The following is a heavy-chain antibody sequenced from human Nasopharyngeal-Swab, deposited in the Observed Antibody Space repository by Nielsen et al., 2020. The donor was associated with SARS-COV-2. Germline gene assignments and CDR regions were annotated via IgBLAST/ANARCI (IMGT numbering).Heavy chain of an antibody. CDR2: ISSNSRYI. V-gene: IGHV3-21*01. D-gene: IGHD5-18*01. Sequence: GGSLRLSCAASGFTFSSYSMNWVRQAPGKGLEWVSSISSNSRYIYYADSVKGRFTISRYNAKNSLYLQMNSLRAEDTAVYYCARDGPELWSYYYYYGMDVWGQGTTVTVSS. J-gene: IGHJ6*02. CDR3: ARDGPELWSYYYYYGMDV. CDR1: GFTFSSYS.